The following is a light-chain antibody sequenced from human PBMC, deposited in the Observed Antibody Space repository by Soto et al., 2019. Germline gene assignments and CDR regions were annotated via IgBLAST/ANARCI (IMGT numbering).Light chain of an antibody. CDR3: EQYDRWPHT. Sequence: EIVMTQSPATLSVSSGERATLSCRASQNLSRNLAWYQQRPGQAPRLLIHGASTRATGVPARFSGSGSGTDFTLTISSLQSEDFAVYDWEQYDRWPHTCGQGTKLQIK. CDR1: QNLSRN. J-gene: IGKJ2*01. V-gene: IGKV3-15*01. CDR2: GAS.